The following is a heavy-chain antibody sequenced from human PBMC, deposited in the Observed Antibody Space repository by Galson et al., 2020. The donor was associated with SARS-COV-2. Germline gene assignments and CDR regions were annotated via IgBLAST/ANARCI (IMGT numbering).Heavy chain of an antibody. CDR1: GFTFSSYA. Sequence: GGSLRLSCSASGFTFSSYAMHWVRQAPGKGLEYVSAISSNGGSTYYADSVKGRFTISRDNSKNTLYLQMSSLRAEDTAVYYCVKEGGYCSSTSCSFDYWGQGTLVTVSS. V-gene: IGHV3-64D*06. J-gene: IGHJ4*02. D-gene: IGHD2-2*01. CDR3: VKEGGYCSSTSCSFDY. CDR2: ISSNGGST.